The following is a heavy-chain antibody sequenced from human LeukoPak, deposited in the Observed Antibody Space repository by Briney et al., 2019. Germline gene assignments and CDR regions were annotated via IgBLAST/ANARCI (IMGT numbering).Heavy chain of an antibody. V-gene: IGHV3-30-3*01. CDR2: ISYDGSDK. CDR3: AKGGDGYNYGSYFDY. J-gene: IGHJ4*02. D-gene: IGHD5-24*01. Sequence: GGSLRLSCAASGFTFSSYAMHWVRQAPGKGLEWVAVISYDGSDKYYADSVKVRFTISRDNSKNTLYLQMNSLRAEDTAVYYCAKGGDGYNYGSYFDYWGQGTLVTVSS. CDR1: GFTFSSYA.